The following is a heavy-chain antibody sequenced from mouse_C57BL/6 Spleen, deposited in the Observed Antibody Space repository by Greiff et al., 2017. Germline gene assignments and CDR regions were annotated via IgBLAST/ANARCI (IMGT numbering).Heavy chain of an antibody. CDR3: ARRAYYGNYSYYAMDY. D-gene: IGHD2-10*01. V-gene: IGHV1-61*01. CDR2: IYPSDSET. CDR1: GYTFTSYW. Sequence: QVQLQQPGAELVRPGSSVKLSCKASGYTFTSYWMDWVKQRPGQGLEWIGNIYPSDSETHYNQKFKDKATLTVDKSSSTAYMQLSSLTSEDSAVYYCARRAYYGNYSYYAMDYWGQGTSVTVSS. J-gene: IGHJ4*01.